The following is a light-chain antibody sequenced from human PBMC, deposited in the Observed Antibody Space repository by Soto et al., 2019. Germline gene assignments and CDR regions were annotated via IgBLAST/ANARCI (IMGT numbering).Light chain of an antibody. J-gene: IGLJ1*01. CDR3: CSYTTSNTRQIV. CDR2: DVS. V-gene: IGLV2-14*03. Sequence: QSVLTQPASVSGSPGQSITISCTGTSSDVGGYNYVSWYRQHPGKAPKFMIYDVSSRPSGVSNRFSGSKSGNTASLTISGLQAEEEADYYCCSYTTSNTRQIVFGTGTKVTV. CDR1: SSDVGGYNY.